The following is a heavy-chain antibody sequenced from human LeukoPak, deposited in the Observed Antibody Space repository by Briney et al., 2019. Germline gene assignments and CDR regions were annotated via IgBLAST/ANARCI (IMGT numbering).Heavy chain of an antibody. J-gene: IGHJ5*02. CDR2: ISSSGSTI. V-gene: IGHV3-11*01. Sequence: GGSLRLSCAASGFTFSDYYMSWIRQAPGKGLEWVSYISSSGSTIYYADSVKGRFTISRDNAKNSLYLQMNSLRAEDTAVYYCAREFTTLKKNWFDPWGQGTLVTVSS. CDR3: AREFTTLKKNWFDP. D-gene: IGHD3-3*01. CDR1: GFTFSDYY.